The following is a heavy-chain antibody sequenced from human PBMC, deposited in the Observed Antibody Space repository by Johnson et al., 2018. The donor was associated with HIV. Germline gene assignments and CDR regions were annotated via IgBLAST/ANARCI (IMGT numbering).Heavy chain of an antibody. D-gene: IGHD3-22*01. CDR3: AKGGGYGEDDAFDI. CDR1: GFTLDDYA. Sequence: VQLVESGGDLDKPGGSLRLSCAASGFTLDDYAMHWVRQAPGKGLEWVSGISWNNGSIGYADSVKGRFTISRDNAKNSLYLQMNSLRAEDTALYYCAKGGGYGEDDAFDIWGQGTTVTVSS. J-gene: IGHJ3*02. V-gene: IGHV3-9*01. CDR2: ISWNNGSI.